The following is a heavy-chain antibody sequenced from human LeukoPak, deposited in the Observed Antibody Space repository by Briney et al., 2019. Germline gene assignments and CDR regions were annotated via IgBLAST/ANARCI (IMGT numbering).Heavy chain of an antibody. CDR1: GGSVSSYY. J-gene: IGHJ4*02. Sequence: SETLSLTCAVSGGSVSSYYWSWIRQPPGKGLEWIAYISHNGDTNYNPSLKSRVTISLDTSKNQFSPKLSSVTAADTAVFYCARLHCIGDCHFYYFDSWGQGTLATVSS. V-gene: IGHV4-59*02. CDR3: ARLHCIGDCHFYYFDS. CDR2: ISHNGDT. D-gene: IGHD2-21*02.